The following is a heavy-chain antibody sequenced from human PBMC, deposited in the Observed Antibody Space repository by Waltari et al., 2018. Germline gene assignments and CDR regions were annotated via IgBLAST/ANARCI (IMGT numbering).Heavy chain of an antibody. V-gene: IGHV4-39*07. J-gene: IGHJ4*02. CDR1: GGSISSSSYY. Sequence: QLQLQESGPGLVKPSETLSLTCTVSGGSISSSSYYWGWIRQPPGQGLEWIGSSYYSGSTYYHPSLKSRVTISVDTSKNQFSLKLSSVTAADTAVYYCTRDLRGSYNDYWGQGTLVTVSS. CDR2: SYYSGST. CDR3: TRDLRGSYNDY. D-gene: IGHD1-26*01.